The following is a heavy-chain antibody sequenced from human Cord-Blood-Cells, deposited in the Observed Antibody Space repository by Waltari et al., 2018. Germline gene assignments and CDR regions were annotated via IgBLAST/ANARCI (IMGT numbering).Heavy chain of an antibody. CDR1: GYTFTGYY. CDR3: ARVKRSVDAFDI. Sequence: QVQLVQSGAEVKKPGASVKVSCKASGYTFTGYYMHWVRQAPGQGLEWMGGITPNHGGTNYAQKFQGRVTMTRDTSISTAYMELSMLRSDDTAVYYCARVKRSVDAFDIWGQGTMVTVSS. D-gene: IGHD2-21*01. V-gene: IGHV1-2*02. CDR2: ITPNHGGT. J-gene: IGHJ3*02.